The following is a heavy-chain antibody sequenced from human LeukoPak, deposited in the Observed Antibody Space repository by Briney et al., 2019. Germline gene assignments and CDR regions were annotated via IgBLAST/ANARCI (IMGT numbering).Heavy chain of an antibody. CDR1: GGSISSYY. Sequence: SETLSLTCTVSGGSISSYYWNWIRQSPGKGLEWIGYFYYIGTTNYNPSLKSRVTISVDTSKNQFSLKLSSVTAADTAVYYCARWANCSSTSCPGGWWFDPWGQGTLVTVSS. V-gene: IGHV4-59*01. J-gene: IGHJ5*02. D-gene: IGHD2-2*01. CDR2: FYYIGTT. CDR3: ARWANCSSTSCPGGWWFDP.